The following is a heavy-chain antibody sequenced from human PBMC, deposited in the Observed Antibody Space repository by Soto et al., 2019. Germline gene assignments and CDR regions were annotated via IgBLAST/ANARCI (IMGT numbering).Heavy chain of an antibody. J-gene: IGHJ6*02. Sequence: GASVKVSCKASGYTFTSYGISWVRQAPGQGLEWMGWISAYSGNTNYAQKLQGRVTMTTDTSTSTAYMELRSLRSDDTAVYYCAMGVLRFLEWLSPSADYYGMDVWGQGTTVTVSS. CDR2: ISAYSGNT. V-gene: IGHV1-18*01. D-gene: IGHD3-3*01. CDR3: AMGVLRFLEWLSPSADYYGMDV. CDR1: GYTFTSYG.